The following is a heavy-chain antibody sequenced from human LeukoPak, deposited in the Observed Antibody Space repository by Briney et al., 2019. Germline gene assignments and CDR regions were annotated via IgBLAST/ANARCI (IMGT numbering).Heavy chain of an antibody. V-gene: IGHV1-24*01. D-gene: IGHD3-22*01. Sequence: ASVKVSCKASGYTFTSYGISWVRQAPGQGLEWMGGFDPEDDEIIYAQTFQGRVTMTEDTSTDTAYMELSSLRSEDTAVYYCATISDRSGYSLYWGQGTLVTVSS. CDR1: GYTFTSYG. CDR2: FDPEDDEI. J-gene: IGHJ4*02. CDR3: ATISDRSGYSLY.